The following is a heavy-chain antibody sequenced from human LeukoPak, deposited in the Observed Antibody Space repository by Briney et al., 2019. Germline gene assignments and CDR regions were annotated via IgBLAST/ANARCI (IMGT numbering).Heavy chain of an antibody. CDR3: AKEYDILTGYSSDLGY. CDR2: IANNGVST. Sequence: GGSLRLSCAASGFTISKYAMSWVRQAPGKGLEWVSSIANNGVSTFYADPVKGRFTISRDISKNTLYLQMNSLRAGDTAVYYCAKEYDILTGYSSDLGYWGQGTLVTVSS. D-gene: IGHD3-9*01. V-gene: IGHV3-23*01. CDR1: GFTISKYA. J-gene: IGHJ4*02.